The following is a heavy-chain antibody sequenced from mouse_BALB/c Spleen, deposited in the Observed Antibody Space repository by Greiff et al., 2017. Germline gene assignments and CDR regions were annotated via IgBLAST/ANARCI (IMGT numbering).Heavy chain of an antibody. CDR1: GFAFSSYD. CDR2: ISSGGGST. CDR3: ARQDYRYDYAMDY. V-gene: IGHV5-12-1*01. D-gene: IGHD2-14*01. Sequence: EVQRVESGGGLVKPGGSLKLSCAASGFAFSSYDMSWVRQTPEKRLEWVAYISSGGGSTYYPDTVKGRFTISRDNAKNTLYLQMSSLKSEDTAMYYCARQDYRYDYAMDYWGQGTSVTVSS. J-gene: IGHJ4*01.